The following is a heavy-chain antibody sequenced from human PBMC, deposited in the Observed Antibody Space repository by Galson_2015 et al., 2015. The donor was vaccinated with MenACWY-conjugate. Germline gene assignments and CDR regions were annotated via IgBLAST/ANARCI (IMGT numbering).Heavy chain of an antibody. D-gene: IGHD6-13*01. Sequence: SLRLSCAASGFTFSSFWMHWVRQAPGKGLVWVSRMNSDGSSTSYADSVKGRFTISRDNAKNTLYLQMNSLRAEDTAVYYCARGLSVAAAVFPFAYWGQGTLVTVSS. CDR3: ARGLSVAAAVFPFAY. V-gene: IGHV3-74*01. J-gene: IGHJ4*02. CDR2: MNSDGSST. CDR1: GFTFSSFW.